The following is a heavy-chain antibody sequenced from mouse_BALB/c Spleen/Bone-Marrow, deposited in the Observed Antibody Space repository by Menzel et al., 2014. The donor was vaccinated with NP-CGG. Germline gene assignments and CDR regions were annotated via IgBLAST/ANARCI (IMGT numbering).Heavy chain of an antibody. CDR2: IWAGGST. J-gene: IGHJ2*01. Sequence: LAESGPGLGAPSQCLSITCTFSGFSLTSYGVHWVRQPPGKGLEWLGVIWAGGSTNYNSAPMSRLSISKDNYKSQVFLKMNGLQTDNTAMYYCARDNFGSRVFDYWGQGTTPTISS. CDR1: GFSLTSYG. V-gene: IGHV2-9*02. D-gene: IGHD1-1*01. CDR3: ARDNFGSRVFDY.